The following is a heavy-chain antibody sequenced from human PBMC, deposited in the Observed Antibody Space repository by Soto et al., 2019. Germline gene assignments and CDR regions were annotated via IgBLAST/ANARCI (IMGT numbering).Heavy chain of an antibody. V-gene: IGHV1-2*02. CDR2: INANSGAT. J-gene: IGHJ4*02. Sequence: ASVKVSCKASGYTFTGHYMHWVRQAPGQGLEWMGWINANSGATLDAQKFQGRVTMTRDTSIRTAYLELSRLTSDDTAVYFCARAASTDYLNHDYWGQGTLVTVS. CDR1: GYTFTGHY. D-gene: IGHD4-17*01. CDR3: ARAASTDYLNHDY.